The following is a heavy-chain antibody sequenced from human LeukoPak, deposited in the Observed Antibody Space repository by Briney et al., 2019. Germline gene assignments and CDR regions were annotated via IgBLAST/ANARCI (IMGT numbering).Heavy chain of an antibody. CDR1: GFSFSTYW. J-gene: IGHJ4*02. D-gene: IGHD6-6*01. Sequence: GGSLRLSCAASGFSFSTYWMSWVRQAPGKGLEWVANIKQDGSEKYYVDSVKGRFTISRDNSKNTLYLQMNSLRAEDTAVYYCARDGGEQLVGPFDYWGQGTLVTVSS. CDR2: IKQDGSEK. V-gene: IGHV3-7*01. CDR3: ARDGGEQLVGPFDY.